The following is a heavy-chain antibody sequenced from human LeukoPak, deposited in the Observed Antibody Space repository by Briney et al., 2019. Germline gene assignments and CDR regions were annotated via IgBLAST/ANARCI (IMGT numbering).Heavy chain of an antibody. D-gene: IGHD1-26*01. CDR3: ARGGSGTYYHY. CDR1: GGSITSYH. V-gene: IGHV4-59*01. CDR2: IYYSGST. J-gene: IGHJ4*02. Sequence: PSETLSLTCTVSGGSITSYHYSWIRQPPGKGLEWIGYIYYSGSTNYNPSLKRRVTISVDTSTNQFSLKLSSMTAADTAVYYCARGGSGTYYHYWGQGTLVTVSS.